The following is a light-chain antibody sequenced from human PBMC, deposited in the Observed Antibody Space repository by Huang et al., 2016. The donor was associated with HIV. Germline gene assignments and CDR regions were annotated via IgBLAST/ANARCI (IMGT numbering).Light chain of an antibody. J-gene: IGKJ1*01. CDR1: QSLLHSNGYNY. V-gene: IGKV2-28*01. Sequence: EIVLTQSPLSLPVTPGEPASVSCKSNQSLLHSNGYNYLNWYLQKPGQSPQLLLYLGTNRASGVTDRFSGSGSGIDFTLTINRLEAEDIGVYFCMQSLHTPPTFGHGTKVEV. CDR3: MQSLHTPPT. CDR2: LGT.